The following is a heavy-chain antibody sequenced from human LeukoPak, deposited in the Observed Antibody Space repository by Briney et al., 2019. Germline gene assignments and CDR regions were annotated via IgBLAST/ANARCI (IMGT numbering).Heavy chain of an antibody. J-gene: IGHJ4*02. CDR2: INHSGST. Sequence: SETLSLTCAVYGGSFGVYYWSWVRQPPGKGLEWIGEINHSGSTNYSPSLKSRVTISVDTSENHFSLKLSSVTAADTAVYYCAGPGAGDLDYWGQGSLVTVSS. V-gene: IGHV4-34*01. CDR1: GGSFGVYY. D-gene: IGHD3-10*01. CDR3: AGPGAGDLDY.